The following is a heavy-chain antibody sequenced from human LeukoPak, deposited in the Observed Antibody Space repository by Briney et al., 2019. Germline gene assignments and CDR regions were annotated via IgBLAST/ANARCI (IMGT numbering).Heavy chain of an antibody. CDR3: ARDPPGEAWQQLVHDAFDI. CDR2: ISYDGSNK. V-gene: IGHV3-30-3*01. D-gene: IGHD6-13*01. Sequence: GGSPRLSCAASGFTFSSYAMHWVRQAPGKGLEWVAVISYDGSNKYYADSVKGRFTISRDNSKNTLYLQMNSLRAEDTAVYYCARDPPGEAWQQLVHDAFDIWGQGTMVTVSS. J-gene: IGHJ3*02. CDR1: GFTFSSYA.